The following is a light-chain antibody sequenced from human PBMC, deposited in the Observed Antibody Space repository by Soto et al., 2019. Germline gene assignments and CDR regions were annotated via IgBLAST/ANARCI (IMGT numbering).Light chain of an antibody. V-gene: IGKV1-39*01. J-gene: IGKJ5*01. CDR3: QQSYSTPRT. Sequence: DIQMTQSPSSVSASVGDRVTITCRTSQRISTHLNWYQQRPGKAPNLLIYAASSLHSGVPSRFSGSGSGTDFTLTIRSLQPEEFATYYCQQSYSTPRTFGQGTRL. CDR2: AAS. CDR1: QRISTH.